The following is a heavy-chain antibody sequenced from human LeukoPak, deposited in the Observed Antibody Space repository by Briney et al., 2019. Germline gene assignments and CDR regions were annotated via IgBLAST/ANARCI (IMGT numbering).Heavy chain of an antibody. CDR3: ASPSIAAAGPDY. J-gene: IGHJ4*02. CDR1: GGSISSSSYY. V-gene: IGHV4-39*01. CDR2: TYYSGST. D-gene: IGHD6-13*01. Sequence: SETLSLTCTVSGGSISSSSYYWGWIRQPPGKGLEWIGSTYYSGSTYYNPSLKSRVTISVDTSKNQFSLKLSSVTAADTAVYYCASPSIAAAGPDYWGQGTLVTVSS.